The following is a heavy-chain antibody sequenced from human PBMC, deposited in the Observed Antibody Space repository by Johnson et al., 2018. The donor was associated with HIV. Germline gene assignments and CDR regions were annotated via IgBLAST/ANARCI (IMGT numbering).Heavy chain of an antibody. V-gene: IGHV3-7*02. J-gene: IGHJ3*02. CDR2: IKQDGSEK. CDR3: AKVMTASSVNSFGGVIDASDI. CDR1: GFTFSSYW. D-gene: IGHD3-16*01. Sequence: VQLVESGGGLVQPGGSLRLSCAASGFTFSSYWMSWVRQAPGKGLEWVANIKQDGSEKYYVDSVKGRFTISGDNAKNSLYMQMNSLRVDDTAVYYCAKVMTASSVNSFGGVIDASDIWGQGTMVTVSS.